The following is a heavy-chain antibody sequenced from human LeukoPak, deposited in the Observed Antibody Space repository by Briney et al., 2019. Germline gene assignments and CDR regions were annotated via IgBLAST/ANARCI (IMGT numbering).Heavy chain of an antibody. V-gene: IGHV4-34*01. CDR2: INHSGST. D-gene: IGHD3-3*01. Sequence: SETLSLTCAVYGGSFSGYYWSWIRQPPGKGLEWIGEINHSGSTNYNPSLKSRVTISVDTSKNQFSLKLSSVTAADTAVYYCAWGIVDYDFWSGYYTSFDYWGQGTPVTVSS. J-gene: IGHJ4*02. CDR3: AWGIVDYDFWSGYYTSFDY. CDR1: GGSFSGYY.